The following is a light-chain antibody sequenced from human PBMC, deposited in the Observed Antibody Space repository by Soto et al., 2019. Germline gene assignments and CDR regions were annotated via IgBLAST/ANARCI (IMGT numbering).Light chain of an antibody. J-gene: IGKJ5*01. CDR2: GAS. CDR1: QSVSSSY. CDR3: QQYRRSSIT. Sequence: ETVLTQSPGTLSVSPGESTTLSCRASQSVSSSYLAWYQQKRGQAPRLLIYGASSRATGVPDRFTGSGSGTDFTLTFTRLEPEDFAVYFCQQYRRSSITFGQGTRLEIK. V-gene: IGKV3-20*01.